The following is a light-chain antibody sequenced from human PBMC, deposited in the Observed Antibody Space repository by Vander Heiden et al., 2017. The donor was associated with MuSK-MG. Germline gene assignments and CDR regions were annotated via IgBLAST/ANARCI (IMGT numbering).Light chain of an antibody. V-gene: IGLV4-69*01. CDR3: QTWGSGIRV. CDR1: SGHRNYA. Sequence: QDVLTQSPSAAASLGASVSLTGALSSGHRNYALAWHQQQPQKGPRYLMKVNIDGRHTKGDGVPDRFSGSSSGAERYLTISSLQSEDEADYYCQTWGSGIRVFGGGTKLIVL. CDR2: VNIDGRH. J-gene: IGLJ2*01.